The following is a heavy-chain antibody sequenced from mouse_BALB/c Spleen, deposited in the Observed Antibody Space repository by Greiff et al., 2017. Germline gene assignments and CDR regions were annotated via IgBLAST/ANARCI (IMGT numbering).Heavy chain of an antibody. Sequence: VQLQQSGAELVRPGSSVKISCKASGYAFSSYWMNWVKQRPGQGLEWIGQIYPGDGDTNYNGKFKGKATLTADKSSSTAYMQLSSLTSEDSAVYFCASPYYGNPKNAMDYWGQGTSDTVSS. CDR1: GYAFSSYW. J-gene: IGHJ4*01. V-gene: IGHV1-80*01. D-gene: IGHD2-10*01. CDR2: IYPGDGDT. CDR3: ASPYYGNPKNAMDY.